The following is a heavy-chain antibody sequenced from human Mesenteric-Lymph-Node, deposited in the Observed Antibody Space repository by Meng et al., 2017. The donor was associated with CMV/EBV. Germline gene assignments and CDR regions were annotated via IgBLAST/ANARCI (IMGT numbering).Heavy chain of an antibody. V-gene: IGHV4-39*07. CDR3: ARVRTVSGVFGILIPLEMDV. D-gene: IGHD3-3*01. Sequence: SETLSLTCAVSGGSISSSTYYWAWIRQPPGMGLEWIGYIHYNGNTYYNPSHKSRVSMSVDTSKNQFSLRLTSVTAADTAVFYCARVRTVSGVFGILIPLEMDVWGQGTTVTVSS. CDR1: GGSISSSTYY. J-gene: IGHJ6*02. CDR2: IHYNGNT.